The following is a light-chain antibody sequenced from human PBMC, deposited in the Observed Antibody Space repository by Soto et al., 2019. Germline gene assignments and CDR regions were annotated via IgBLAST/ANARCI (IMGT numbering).Light chain of an antibody. CDR2: DAS. Sequence: DIQMTQSPSTLSASVGDRVTITCRASQNIRNYLAWYLHQPGKVPRLLIYDASTLESGVSSRFRGSGSGTDLPLTITRLQPDDFGTYYCQQFDTYRTFGQGTIVDVK. V-gene: IGKV1-5*01. CDR1: QNIRNY. CDR3: QQFDTYRT. J-gene: IGKJ1*01.